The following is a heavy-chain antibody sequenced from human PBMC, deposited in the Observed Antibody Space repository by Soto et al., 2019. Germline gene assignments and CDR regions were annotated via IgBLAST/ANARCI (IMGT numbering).Heavy chain of an antibody. CDR1: GDSVTSVSDY. CDR2: IYYSGSA. CDR3: ARGVGFGYYYYHMDL. V-gene: IGHV4-61*01. J-gene: IGHJ6*02. Sequence: TSETLSLTCTVSGDSVTSVSDYWSWIRQPPGKGLEWIGYIYYSGSADYNPSLGSRVTISIDTSKNQFSLKLTSVTAADTAVYYCARGVGFGYYYYHMDLWGQGTTVTVSS. D-gene: IGHD3-10*01.